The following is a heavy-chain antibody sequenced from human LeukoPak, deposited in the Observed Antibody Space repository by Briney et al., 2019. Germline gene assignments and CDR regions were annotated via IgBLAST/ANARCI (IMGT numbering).Heavy chain of an antibody. CDR2: ISGSGGST. CDR1: GFTFSSYA. D-gene: IGHD2-2*01. Sequence: GGSLKLSCAASGFTFSSYAMSWVRQAPGKGLEWVSAISGSGGSTYYADSVKGRFTISRDNSKNTLYLQMNSLRAEDTAVYYCARRVVVPAAPYYFDYWGQGTLVTVSS. CDR3: ARRVVVPAAPYYFDY. V-gene: IGHV3-23*01. J-gene: IGHJ4*02.